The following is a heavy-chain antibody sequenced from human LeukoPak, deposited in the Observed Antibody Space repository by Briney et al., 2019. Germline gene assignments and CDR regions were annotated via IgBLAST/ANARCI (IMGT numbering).Heavy chain of an antibody. D-gene: IGHD1-1*01. CDR1: GFTFSSYS. CDR3: ARARAGIQAGFDY. CDR2: ISSGSSYI. V-gene: IGHV3-21*01. J-gene: IGHJ4*02. Sequence: GGSLRLSCAASGFTFSSYSINWVRQAPGKGLEWVSSISSGSSYIYYADSVKGRFTISRDNAKNSLYLQKNSLRVEDTAVYYCARARAGIQAGFDYWGQGTLVTVSS.